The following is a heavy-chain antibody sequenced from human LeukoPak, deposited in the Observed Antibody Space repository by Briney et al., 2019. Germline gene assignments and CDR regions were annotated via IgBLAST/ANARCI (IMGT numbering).Heavy chain of an antibody. CDR2: IRYDGSNK. V-gene: IGHV3-30*02. J-gene: IGHJ4*02. CDR1: GLTFSNYG. D-gene: IGHD5-18*01. Sequence: GGSLRLSCAASGLTFSNYGVHWVRQAAGKGLEWVAFIRYDGSNKYYADSVKGRFTISRDNSKNTLYLQMDSLRAEDTALYYCAKPLAGYSSAFDYWGQGTLVTVSS. CDR3: AKPLAGYSSAFDY.